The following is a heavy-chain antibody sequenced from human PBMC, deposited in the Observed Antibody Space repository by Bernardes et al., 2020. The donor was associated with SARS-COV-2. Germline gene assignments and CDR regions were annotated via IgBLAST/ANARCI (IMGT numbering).Heavy chain of an antibody. V-gene: IGHV3-7*01. CDR2: IKGDGSQR. J-gene: IGHJ4*01. CDR3: ARDLGAWASGSYFDY. CDR1: GFTFSSYW. D-gene: IGHD1-26*01. Sequence: GGSLRLSCAASGFTFSSYWMSWVRQAPGKGLEWVANIKGDGSQRSSVDSVRGRFTISRDNAKNLLYLQMNSLRDDDTAQYYCARDLGAWASGSYFDYWGHGTRVTVSS.